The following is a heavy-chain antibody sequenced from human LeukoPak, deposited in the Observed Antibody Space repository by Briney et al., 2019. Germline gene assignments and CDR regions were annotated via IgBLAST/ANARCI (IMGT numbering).Heavy chain of an antibody. CDR3: AGRPTGYSSGYIH. J-gene: IGHJ4*02. Sequence: GGSLRLSCVASGITFSNYAVSWVRQAPEKGLDWVSVISGSAHKIRYADSVKGRFTISRDNSGNIVYLQMNNLRVEDTAVYYCAGRPTGYSSGYIHWGQGTLVTVSS. CDR2: ISGSAHKI. CDR1: GITFSNYA. V-gene: IGHV3-23*01. D-gene: IGHD5-18*01.